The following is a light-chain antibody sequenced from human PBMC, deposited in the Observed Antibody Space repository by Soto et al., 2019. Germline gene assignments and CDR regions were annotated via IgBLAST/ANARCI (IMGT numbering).Light chain of an antibody. Sequence: QSVLTQPPSVSGAPGQRVTISCTGSSSNIGAGYDVHWYHHLPGTAPKLLIYGNSNRPSGVPDRFSGSKSGTSASLAITGLQAEDEADYYCQSYDSSLSAYVVFGGGTKLTVL. J-gene: IGLJ2*01. CDR2: GNS. V-gene: IGLV1-40*01. CDR3: QSYDSSLSAYVV. CDR1: SSNIGAGYD.